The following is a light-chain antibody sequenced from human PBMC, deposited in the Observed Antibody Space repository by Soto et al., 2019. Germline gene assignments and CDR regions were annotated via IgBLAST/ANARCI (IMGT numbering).Light chain of an antibody. Sequence: SYELTQPPSVSVAPGQTARITCGENNIGRESVHWYQQKPGQAPVLVVYDDSDRPSGIPERFSGSNSGNTATLTISRVEAGDEADFYCHLWDGSSDHYVFGSGTMLTVL. CDR2: DDS. CDR3: HLWDGSSDHYV. V-gene: IGLV3-21*02. J-gene: IGLJ1*01. CDR1: NIGRES.